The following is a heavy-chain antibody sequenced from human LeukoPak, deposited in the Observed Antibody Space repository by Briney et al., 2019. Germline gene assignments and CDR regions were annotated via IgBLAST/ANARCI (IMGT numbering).Heavy chain of an antibody. Sequence: SETLSLTCAVYGGSFSGYYWSWIRQPPGKGLEWIGEINHSGSTNYNPSLKSRVTISVDTSKNQFSLKLISVTAADTAVYYCARGCAAAGTLYYFDYWGQGTLVTVSS. CDR2: INHSGST. V-gene: IGHV4-34*01. CDR3: ARGCAAAGTLYYFDY. CDR1: GGSFSGYY. D-gene: IGHD6-13*01. J-gene: IGHJ4*02.